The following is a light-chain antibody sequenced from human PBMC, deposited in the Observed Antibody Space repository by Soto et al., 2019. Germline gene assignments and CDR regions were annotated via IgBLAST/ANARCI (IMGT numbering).Light chain of an antibody. Sequence: IQMTQSPSSVSASVGDRVTITCQASRDISTWVVWYQQKPGKAPKLLIYSASALKRGVPSRFSGSGSGTDFTLTISSLQPDDVATYLCKKYNRGGPLTVGGGTKVDIK. CDR3: KKYNRGGPLT. J-gene: IGKJ4*01. CDR1: RDISTW. V-gene: IGKV1-12*01. CDR2: SAS.